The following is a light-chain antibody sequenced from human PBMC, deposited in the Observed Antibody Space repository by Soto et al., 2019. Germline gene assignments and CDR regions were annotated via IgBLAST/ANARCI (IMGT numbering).Light chain of an antibody. CDR1: QNIGRF. CDR2: VAS. J-gene: IGKJ4*01. Sequence: DIQMTQSPSSLSASVGGRVTITCRASQNIGRFLNWHQQKPGKAPNVLINVASTLRSGVPSRFSGSGSGTDFNLTINSLQPEDFATYFCQQSFTTPLTFGGGTKVDIK. V-gene: IGKV1-39*01. CDR3: QQSFTTPLT.